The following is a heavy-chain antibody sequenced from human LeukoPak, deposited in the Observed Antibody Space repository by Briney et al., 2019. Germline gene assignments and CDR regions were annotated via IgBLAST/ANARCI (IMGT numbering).Heavy chain of an antibody. V-gene: IGHV1-2*02. CDR3: ARSYSMVRGVISRY. CDR2: INPNSGGT. D-gene: IGHD3-10*01. CDR1: GYTFTGYY. J-gene: IGHJ4*02. Sequence: ASVKVSCKASGYTFTGYYMHWVRQAPGQGLEWMGWINPNSGGTNYAQKFQGRVTMTRNTSISTAYMELSSLRSEDTAVYYCARSYSMVRGVISRYWGQGTLVTVSS.